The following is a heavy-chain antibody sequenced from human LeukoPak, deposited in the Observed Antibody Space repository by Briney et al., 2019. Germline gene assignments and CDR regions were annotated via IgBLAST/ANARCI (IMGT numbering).Heavy chain of an antibody. J-gene: IGHJ3*02. CDR1: GGTFSSYA. Sequence: SVKVSCKASGGTFSSYAISWVRQAPGQGLEWTGRIIPIFGTANYAQKFQGRVTITTDESTSTAYMELSSLRSEDTAVYYCARTVGVVAQTGGAFDIWGQGTMVTVSS. V-gene: IGHV1-69*05. D-gene: IGHD3-22*01. CDR3: ARTVGVVAQTGGAFDI. CDR2: IIPIFGTA.